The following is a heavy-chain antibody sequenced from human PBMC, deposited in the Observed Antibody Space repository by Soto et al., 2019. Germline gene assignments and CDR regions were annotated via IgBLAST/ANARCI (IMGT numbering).Heavy chain of an antibody. J-gene: IGHJ4*02. Sequence: EVQVVESGGGLVQPGGSLRLSCAASGFTVSNNYMSWVRQAPGKGLEWISVIFSDGSTYYADSVKGRFTISRDNSENTLYLQINSLKAEDTAVYYCARDHFQVFGYWGQGTLVTVSS. CDR3: ARDHFQVFGY. V-gene: IGHV3-66*01. CDR1: GFTVSNNY. CDR2: IFSDGST.